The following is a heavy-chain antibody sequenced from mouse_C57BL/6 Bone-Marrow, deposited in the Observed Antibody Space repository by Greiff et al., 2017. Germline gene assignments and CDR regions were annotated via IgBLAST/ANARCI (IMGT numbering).Heavy chain of an antibody. CDR2: ISYDGSN. CDR1: GYSITSGYY. CDR3: ARDFPIYYGSSRYFDY. D-gene: IGHD1-1*01. J-gene: IGHJ2*01. Sequence: EVQLQESGPGLVKPSQSLSLTCSVTGYSITSGYYWNWIRQFPGNKLEWMGYISYDGSNNYNPSLKNRISITRDTSKNQFFLKLNSVTTEDTATYYCARDFPIYYGSSRYFDYWGQGTTLTVSS. V-gene: IGHV3-6*01.